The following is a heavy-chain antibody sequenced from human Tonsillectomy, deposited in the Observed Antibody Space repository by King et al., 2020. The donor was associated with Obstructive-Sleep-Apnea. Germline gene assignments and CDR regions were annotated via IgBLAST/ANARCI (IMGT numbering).Heavy chain of an antibody. J-gene: IGHJ3*02. D-gene: IGHD3-22*01. Sequence: QLQESGPGLVKPSETLSLTCAVSGGSISSYYWSWIRQPPGKGLEWIGYIYYTGSTNYNPSLKSRVTISVDTSKNQFSLKRSSVTAADTAVYYCATWTYYYVSSGYGLSAFDIWGQGTMVTVSS. V-gene: IGHV4-59*01. CDR2: IYYTGST. CDR3: ATWTYYYVSSGYGLSAFDI. CDR1: GGSISSYY.